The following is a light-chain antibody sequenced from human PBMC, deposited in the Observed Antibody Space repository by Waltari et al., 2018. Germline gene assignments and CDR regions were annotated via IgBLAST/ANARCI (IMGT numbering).Light chain of an antibody. J-gene: IGKJ1*01. CDR3: QQYSSSSRT. V-gene: IGKV1-5*03. CDR1: QSSSNW. CDR2: KAS. Sequence: DIQMTQSPSTLSASVGDRVTITCRASQSSSNWLAWYQQKPGKAPNLLIYKASSLESGVPSRFSASGSGTEFTLTISSLQPDDFATYCWQQYSSSSRTFGQGTKVEIK.